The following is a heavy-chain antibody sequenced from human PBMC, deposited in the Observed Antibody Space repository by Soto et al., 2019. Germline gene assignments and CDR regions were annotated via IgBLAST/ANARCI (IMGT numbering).Heavy chain of an antibody. CDR2: IYYSGST. J-gene: IGHJ6*02. CDR1: GGSISSYY. D-gene: IGHD6-13*01. Sequence: QVQLQESGPGLVKPSETLSLTCTVSGGSISSYYWSWIRQPPGKGLEWIGYIYYSGSTNYNPSLKXXVTISVDTSKXXFXLXXSSVTAADTAVYYCARDRGGSSWYGDYYYYYGMDVWGQGTTVTVSS. V-gene: IGHV4-59*01. CDR3: ARDRGGSSWYGDYYYYYGMDV.